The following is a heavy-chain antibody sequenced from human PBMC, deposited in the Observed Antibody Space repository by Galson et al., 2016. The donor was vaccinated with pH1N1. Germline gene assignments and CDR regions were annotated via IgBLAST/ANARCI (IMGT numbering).Heavy chain of an antibody. J-gene: IGHJ4*02. CDR2: ISWNSGSI. CDR3: VKDMNLELREGALDY. Sequence: SLRLSCAASGFTFNDYGMHWVRQAPGKGLEWVSSISWNSGSIVYADSVKGRFTTSRDNAKDSLYLQMNSLRVEDTALYYCVKDMNLELREGALDYWGQGALVTVSS. V-gene: IGHV3-9*01. D-gene: IGHD1-7*01. CDR1: GFTFNDYG.